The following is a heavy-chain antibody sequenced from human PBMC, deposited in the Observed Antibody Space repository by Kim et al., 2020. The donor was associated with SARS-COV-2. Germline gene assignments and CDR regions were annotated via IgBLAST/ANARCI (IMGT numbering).Heavy chain of an antibody. D-gene: IGHD6-19*01. CDR3: ARGTKQWLTTRVGFYFDY. J-gene: IGHJ4*02. V-gene: IGHV4-34*01. Sequence: LKRRVTISVDTSQNQFSLKLSSVTAADTAVYYCARGTKQWLTTRVGFYFDYWGQGTLVTVSS.